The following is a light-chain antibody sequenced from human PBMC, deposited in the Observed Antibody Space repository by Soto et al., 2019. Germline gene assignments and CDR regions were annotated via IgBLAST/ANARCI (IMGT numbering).Light chain of an antibody. CDR2: GAS. V-gene: IGKV1D-12*01. Sequence: DIQMTQSPPSVSASVGDRVTITCRASQGIATRLAWYQQKPGKAPKLLIYGASSWQSGVTSRFSGSGSGTDFTLTISSLKPEDFASYDCKQASSFPFTVGQGTKLQIK. J-gene: IGKJ2*01. CDR1: QGIATR. CDR3: KQASSFPFT.